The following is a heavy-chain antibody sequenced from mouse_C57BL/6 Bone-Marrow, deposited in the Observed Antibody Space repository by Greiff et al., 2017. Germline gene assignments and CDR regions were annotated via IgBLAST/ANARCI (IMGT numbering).Heavy chain of an antibody. CDR1: GYTFTGYW. D-gene: IGHD1-1*01. CDR3: ARGFYYYGSSGFAY. Sequence: QVQLQQSGAELMKPGASVKLSCKATGYTFTGYWIEWVKQRPGHGLEWIGEILPGSGSTNYNEKLKGKATFTADTSSNTAYMQLSSLTTEDSAIYYCARGFYYYGSSGFAYWGQGTLVTVSA. V-gene: IGHV1-9*01. CDR2: ILPGSGST. J-gene: IGHJ3*01.